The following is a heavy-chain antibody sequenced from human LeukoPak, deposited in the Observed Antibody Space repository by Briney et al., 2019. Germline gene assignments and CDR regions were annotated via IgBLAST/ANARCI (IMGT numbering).Heavy chain of an antibody. CDR3: AKSRVSSWGAIDY. Sequence: GGSLRLSCAASGFIFSSHAMNWVRQAPGKGLEWVSGVSGSGSSTFYADSVKGRFTISRDNSKNILYLQMNSLRVEGTAVYYCAKSRVSSWGAIDYWGQGTLLTVSS. CDR2: VSGSGSST. J-gene: IGHJ4*02. D-gene: IGHD6-13*01. V-gene: IGHV3-23*01. CDR1: GFIFSSHA.